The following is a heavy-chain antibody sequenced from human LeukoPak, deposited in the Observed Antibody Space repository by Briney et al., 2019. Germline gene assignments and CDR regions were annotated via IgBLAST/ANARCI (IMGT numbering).Heavy chain of an antibody. CDR2: INTDVSII. V-gene: IGHV3-74*01. CDR3: ARYSSGSSDY. D-gene: IGHD5-18*01. CDR1: GFTFSGYW. J-gene: IGHJ4*02. Sequence: GGSLRLSCAASGFTFSGYWMNWVRQAPGKGLVWLSCINTDVSIISYADSVKGRFTISRHNDMNTLYLQMNRLRAEDTAVYDCARYSSGSSDYWGEGALVTV.